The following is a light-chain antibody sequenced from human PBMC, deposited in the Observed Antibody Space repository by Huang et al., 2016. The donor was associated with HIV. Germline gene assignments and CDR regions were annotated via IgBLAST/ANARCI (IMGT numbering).Light chain of an antibody. V-gene: IGKV1-39*01. CDR3: QGSLNIPHT. CDR1: ENIRRY. CDR2: SAS. Sequence: DIQMTQSPSSLSASVGDRVTITCRASENIRRYLNWYQQKPGKPPKLLIHSASTLQSGVPSRFSGSGSGTDFTLTITSLQPEDFATYYCQGSLNIPHTFGQGTNLEIK. J-gene: IGKJ2*01.